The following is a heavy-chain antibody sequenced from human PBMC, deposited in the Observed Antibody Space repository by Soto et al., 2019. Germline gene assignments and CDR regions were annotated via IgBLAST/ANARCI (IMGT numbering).Heavy chain of an antibody. D-gene: IGHD5-18*01. CDR2: IYHSGST. CDR3: ARGEMDTAMVYFDY. V-gene: IGHV4-30-2*01. CDR1: GGSISSGGYS. J-gene: IGHJ4*02. Sequence: SETLSLTCAVSGGSISSGGYSWSWIRQPPGKGLEWIGYIYHSGSTYYNPSLKSRVTISVDRSKNQFSLKLSSVTAADTAVYYCARGEMDTAMVYFDYWGQGTLVTVSS.